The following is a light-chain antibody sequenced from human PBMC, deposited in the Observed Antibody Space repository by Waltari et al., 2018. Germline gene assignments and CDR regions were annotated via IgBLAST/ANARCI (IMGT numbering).Light chain of an antibody. CDR1: DFATKL. CDR3: QVWDSNGDHVV. Sequence: SYILTQPPSVSVAPGQTARISFGGSDFATKLFHWYQQKPGQAPKLVVYDDTDRPSGVPERFSGSTSGYTATLTISRVEAGDEADYFCQVWDSNGDHVVFGGGTKLTVL. V-gene: IGLV3-21*02. CDR2: DDT. J-gene: IGLJ2*01.